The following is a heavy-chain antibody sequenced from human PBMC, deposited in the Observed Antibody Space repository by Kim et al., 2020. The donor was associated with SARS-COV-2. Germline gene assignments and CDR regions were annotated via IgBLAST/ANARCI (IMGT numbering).Heavy chain of an antibody. D-gene: IGHD3-22*01. CDR1: GGSFSGYY. V-gene: IGHV4-34*01. CDR2: INHSGST. J-gene: IGHJ4*01. Sequence: SETLSLTCAVYGGSFSGYYWSWIRQPPGKGLEWIGEINHSGSTNYNPSLKSRVTISVDTSKNQFSLKLSSVTAADTAVEYCARARTTDYYDSSTTFDYWG. CDR3: ARARTTDYYDSSTTFDY.